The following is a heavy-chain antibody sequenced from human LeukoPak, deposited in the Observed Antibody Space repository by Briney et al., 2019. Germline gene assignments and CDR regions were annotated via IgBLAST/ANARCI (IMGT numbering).Heavy chain of an antibody. CDR1: GGSISSYNYY. J-gene: IGHJ4*02. CDR2: IYYSGST. D-gene: IGHD3-10*01. V-gene: IGHV4-39*01. CDR3: ASYADMVRGVIITSYFDY. Sequence: PSETLSLTCTVSGGSISSYNYYWGWIRQPPGTGLEWVGNIYYSGSTYYNPSLKSRVTISVDTSKSQFSLKLNSVTAADTAVYYCASYADMVRGVIITSYFDYWGQGTLVTVSS.